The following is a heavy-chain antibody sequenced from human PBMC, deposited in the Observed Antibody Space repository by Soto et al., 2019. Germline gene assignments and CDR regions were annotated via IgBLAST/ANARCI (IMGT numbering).Heavy chain of an antibody. CDR2: SSSSSSTI. V-gene: IGHV3-48*01. J-gene: IGHJ4*02. CDR1: GFTFSSYS. D-gene: IGHD3-10*01. CDR3: ARANYYGSQGDCDY. Sequence: EVQLVESGGGLVQPGGSLRLSCAASGFTFSSYSMNWVRQAPGTGLEWVSYSSSSSSTIYYADSVKGRFTMSRDNAQNSPYLQMNSLRAEDAAVYSCARANYYGSQGDCDYWWQGTMVTVSS.